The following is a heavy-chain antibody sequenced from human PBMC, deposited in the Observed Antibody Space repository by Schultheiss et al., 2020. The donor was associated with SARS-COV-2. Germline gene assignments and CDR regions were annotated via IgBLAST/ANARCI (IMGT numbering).Heavy chain of an antibody. CDR1: GFTFSSYA. CDR3: ARYVDSRDYYYYGMDV. V-gene: IGHV3-23*01. J-gene: IGHJ6*02. D-gene: IGHD5-12*01. Sequence: GGSLRLSCAASGFTFSSYAMSWVRQAPGKGLEWVSAISGSGGSTYYADSVKGRFTISRDNAKNSLYLQMNSLRDEDTAVYYCARYVDSRDYYYYGMDVWGQGATVTVAS. CDR2: ISGSGGST.